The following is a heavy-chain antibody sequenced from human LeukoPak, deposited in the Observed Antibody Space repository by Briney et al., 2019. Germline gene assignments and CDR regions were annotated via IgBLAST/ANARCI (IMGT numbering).Heavy chain of an antibody. V-gene: IGHV1-2*02. D-gene: IGHD6-13*01. Sequence: ASVKVSCKASGYTFTGYYMHWVRQAPGQGLEWMGWVNPNSGGTNYAQKFQGRVTMTRDTSISTAYMELSRLRSDDTAVYYCASASIAAAGTSGLLDVWGQGTTVTVSS. CDR1: GYTFTGYY. J-gene: IGHJ6*02. CDR3: ASASIAAAGTSGLLDV. CDR2: VNPNSGGT.